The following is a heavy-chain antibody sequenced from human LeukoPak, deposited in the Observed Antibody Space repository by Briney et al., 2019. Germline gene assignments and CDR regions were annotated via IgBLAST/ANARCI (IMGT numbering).Heavy chain of an antibody. Sequence: GASVKVSCKASGGTFSSYAISWVRQAPGQGLEWMARIIPIFGTSDYAQKFQGRVTITTDESTSTAFMELSGLRSEDTAVYYCTKDHEGYFDYWGQGSLVTVSS. V-gene: IGHV1-69*05. CDR1: GGTFSSYA. CDR2: IIPIFGTS. J-gene: IGHJ4*02. CDR3: TKDHEGYFDY.